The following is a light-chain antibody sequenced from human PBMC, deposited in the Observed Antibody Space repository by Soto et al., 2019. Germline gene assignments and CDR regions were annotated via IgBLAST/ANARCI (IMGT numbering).Light chain of an antibody. CDR2: DAS. V-gene: IGKV3-11*01. J-gene: IGKJ3*01. CDR3: QKRRNSASVFT. CDR1: QSVSSY. Sequence: ELVFTQSPATLSLSPGERATLCCRASQSVSSYLAWYQQKPGQAPRLLLYDASNRATGIPARFSGSGSGTDFTLTINVLESEDFAVYHCQKRRNSASVFTFGPGTKVDIK.